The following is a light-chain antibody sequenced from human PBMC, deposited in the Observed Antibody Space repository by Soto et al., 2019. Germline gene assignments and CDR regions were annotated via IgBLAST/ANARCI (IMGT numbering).Light chain of an antibody. Sequence: ETVMTQSPATLSVSPGERVTLSCRASQSINNNLAWYQQKLGQAPRVLIYGASTRASDIPARFSGSGSGTEFILTISSLQSEDFAVYYCLHYNTWPWTFGQGTKV. J-gene: IGKJ1*01. CDR3: LHYNTWPWT. CDR1: QSINNN. CDR2: GAS. V-gene: IGKV3-15*01.